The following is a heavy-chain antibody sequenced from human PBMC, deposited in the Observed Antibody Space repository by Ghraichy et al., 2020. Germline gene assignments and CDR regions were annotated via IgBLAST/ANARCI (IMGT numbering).Heavy chain of an antibody. D-gene: IGHD3-22*01. CDR1: GFTFSASG. CDR3: ARDSGYYARRSALDL. Sequence: GEPLNISCAASGFTFSASGMNWVRQAPGKGPEWVSYISDSNGFIYYADSVRGRFTISRDNAKNSLYLQMNSLRDDDTAVYYCARDSGYYARRSALDLWGQGTMVSVSS. CDR2: ISDSNGFI. J-gene: IGHJ3*01. V-gene: IGHV3-48*02.